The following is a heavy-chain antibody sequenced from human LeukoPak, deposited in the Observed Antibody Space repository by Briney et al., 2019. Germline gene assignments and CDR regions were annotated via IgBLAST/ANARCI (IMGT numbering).Heavy chain of an antibody. Sequence: QPGGSLRLSCAASGFTSSSYWMHWVRQAPGKGLVWVSRINSDGSSTSYADSVKGRFTISRDNAKNTLYLQMNSLRAEDTAVYYCARDRGGSQIDYWGQGTLVTVSS. D-gene: IGHD3-16*01. CDR2: INSDGSST. V-gene: IGHV3-74*01. J-gene: IGHJ4*02. CDR3: ARDRGGSQIDY. CDR1: GFTSSSYW.